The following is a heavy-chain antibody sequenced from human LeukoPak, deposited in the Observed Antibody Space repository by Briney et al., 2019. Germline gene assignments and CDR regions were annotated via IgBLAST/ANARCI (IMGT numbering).Heavy chain of an antibody. CDR1: GGSFSGYY. V-gene: IGHV4-34*12. J-gene: IGHJ4*02. D-gene: IGHD1-26*01. Sequence: SETLSLTCAVYGGSFSGYYWSWIRQPPGKGLEWIGEIIHIGSTNYNRSLRGQFPIPVETSKIRFSLKLTSVPPADPAVHYFARAIEVGAMTPFDYWGQGTQVTVSS. CDR3: ARAIEVGAMTPFDY. CDR2: IIHIGST.